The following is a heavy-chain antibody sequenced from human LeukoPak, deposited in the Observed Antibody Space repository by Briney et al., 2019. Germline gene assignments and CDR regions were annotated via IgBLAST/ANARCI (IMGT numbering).Heavy chain of an antibody. J-gene: IGHJ3*02. D-gene: IGHD6-13*01. CDR1: GFTFSSYA. Sequence: GGSLRLSCAASGFTFSSYAMSWVRQAPGKGLEWVSAISGSGGSTYYADSVKGRFTISRDNSRNTLYLQMNSLRAEDTAVYYCAKAYGYSPTPGAFDIWGQGTMVTVSS. CDR2: ISGSGGST. V-gene: IGHV3-23*01. CDR3: AKAYGYSPTPGAFDI.